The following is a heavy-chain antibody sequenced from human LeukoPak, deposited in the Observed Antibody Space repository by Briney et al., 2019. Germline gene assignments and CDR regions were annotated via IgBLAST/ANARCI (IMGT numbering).Heavy chain of an antibody. V-gene: IGHV3-11*06. D-gene: IGHD3-10*01. J-gene: IGHJ4*02. CDR3: ARDFEFGSAAGTPN. Sequence: GGSLRLSCAASGFTFSDYYMSWIRQAPGKGLEWVSSISSSSSYIYYADSVKGRFTISRDNAKNSLYLQMNSLRAEDTAVYYCARDFEFGSAAGTPNWGQGTLVTVSS. CDR1: GFTFSDYY. CDR2: ISSSSSYI.